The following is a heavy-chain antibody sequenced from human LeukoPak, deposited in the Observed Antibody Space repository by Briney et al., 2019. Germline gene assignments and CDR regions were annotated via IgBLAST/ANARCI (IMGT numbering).Heavy chain of an antibody. J-gene: IGHJ6*02. CDR2: INPSGGST. D-gene: IGHD2-2*01. CDR1: GYTFTSYY. CDR3: ARDRSGWVPATDDYYYGMDV. Sequence: GASVKVSCKASGYTFTSYYMHWVRQAPGQGLEWMGIINPSGGSTSYAQKFQGRVTMTRDTSTSTVYMELSSLRSEDTAVYYCARDRSGWVPATDDYYYGMDVWGQGTTATVSS. V-gene: IGHV1-46*01.